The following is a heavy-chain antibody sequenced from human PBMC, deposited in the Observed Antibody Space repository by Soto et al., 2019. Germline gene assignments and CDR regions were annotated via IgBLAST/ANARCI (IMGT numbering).Heavy chain of an antibody. D-gene: IGHD2-21*01. CDR3: ARGPMGRLAYYYGMDV. CDR2: ISSSSSYT. CDR1: GFTFSDYY. J-gene: IGHJ6*02. Sequence: QVQLVEAGGGLVKPGGSLRLSCAASGFTFSDYYMSWIRQAPGKGLEWVSYISSSSSYTNYADSVKGRFTISRDNAKNSLYLQMNSLRAEDTAVYYCARGPMGRLAYYYGMDVWGQGTTVTVSS. V-gene: IGHV3-11*06.